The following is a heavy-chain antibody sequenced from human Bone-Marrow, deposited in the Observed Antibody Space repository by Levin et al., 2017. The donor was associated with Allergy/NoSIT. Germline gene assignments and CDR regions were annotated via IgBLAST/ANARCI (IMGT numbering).Heavy chain of an antibody. D-gene: IGHD1-26*01. J-gene: IGHJ4*02. V-gene: IGHV4-59*01. CDR3: ARDKSGSYFSFDN. CDR1: GGSISTYF. CDR2: MSSSGST. Sequence: PSETLSLTCTVSGGSISTYFWSWIRQPPGKGLEWLGYMSSSGSTNYNPSLKSRVTISVDTSKNQLSLNVRSVTAADTAVYYCARDKSGSYFSFDNWGQGTLVTVSS.